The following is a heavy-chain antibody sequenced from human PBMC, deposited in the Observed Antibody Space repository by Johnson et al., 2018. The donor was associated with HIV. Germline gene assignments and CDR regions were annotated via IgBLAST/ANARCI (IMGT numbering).Heavy chain of an antibody. Sequence: QLVESGGGVVQPERSLRLSCAASGFTFSSYAMHWVRQAPGKGLEWVACISYDGSNKHYAGSVKGRFTISRDNSKNTLYLQMNSLRDEDTAVYYCAKDRGGYYDSSGYGAVDIWGQGTMVTVSS. CDR1: GFTFSSYA. J-gene: IGHJ3*02. CDR2: ISYDGSNK. V-gene: IGHV3-30*04. D-gene: IGHD3-22*01. CDR3: AKDRGGYYDSSGYGAVDI.